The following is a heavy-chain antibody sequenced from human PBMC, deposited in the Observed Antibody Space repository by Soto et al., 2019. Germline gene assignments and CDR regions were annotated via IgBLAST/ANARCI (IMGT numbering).Heavy chain of an antibody. CDR1: GFSFSDYA. D-gene: IGHD2-2*01. V-gene: IGHV3-23*01. CDR2: ISGSGGST. CDR3: AKSGWGVVVPAVNWYFDL. J-gene: IGHJ2*01. Sequence: EAHLLESGGGLVQPGGSLRLSCAASGFSFSDYAMTWVRQAPGKGPEWVSGISGSGGSTYYADSVEGRFTISRDNSKNTLYLQMNSLRAEDTAVYYCAKSGWGVVVPAVNWYFDLWGRGTLVTVSS.